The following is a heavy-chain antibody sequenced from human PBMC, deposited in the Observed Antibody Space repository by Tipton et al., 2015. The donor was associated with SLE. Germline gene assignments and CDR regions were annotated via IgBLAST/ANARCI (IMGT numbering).Heavy chain of an antibody. CDR1: GFIFTNYG. D-gene: IGHD6-19*01. CDR2: ISWDGGST. CDR3: AKEAVAGSYFDY. Sequence: SLRLSCAASGFIFTNYGMHWVRQAPGKGLEWVSLISWDGGSTYYADSVKGRFTISRDNSKNSLYLQMNSLRTEDTALYYCAKEAVAGSYFDYWGQGTLVTVSS. V-gene: IGHV3-43*01. J-gene: IGHJ4*02.